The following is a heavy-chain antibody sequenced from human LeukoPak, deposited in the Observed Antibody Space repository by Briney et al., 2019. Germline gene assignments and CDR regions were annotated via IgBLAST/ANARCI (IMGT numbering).Heavy chain of an antibody. J-gene: IGHJ4*02. CDR3: TRETSSRYFDY. V-gene: IGHV4-59*01. CDR1: GVSINDYF. Sequence: SETLSLTCNVSGVSINDYFWSWIRQPPGKGLEWIGYIYHSGSTSYNPSLKSRLTMSLDTSKNQFALRLSSVTAADTAVYYCTRETSSRYFDYWGQGTLVTVSS. CDR2: IYHSGST.